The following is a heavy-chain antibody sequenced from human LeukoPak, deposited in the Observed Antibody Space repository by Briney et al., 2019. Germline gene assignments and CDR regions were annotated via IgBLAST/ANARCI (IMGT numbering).Heavy chain of an antibody. D-gene: IGHD2-15*01. V-gene: IGHV3-23*01. J-gene: IGHJ4*02. CDR3: AKVPEVVVAADFDY. CDR1: GFTFSSYA. CDR2: ISGSGGST. Sequence: GGSLRLSCAASGFTFSSYAMSWVRQAPGKGLEWVSAISGSGGSTYYADSVKGRFTISKDNSKNTLYLQMNSLRAEDTAVYYCAKVPEVVVAADFDYWGQGTLVTVSS.